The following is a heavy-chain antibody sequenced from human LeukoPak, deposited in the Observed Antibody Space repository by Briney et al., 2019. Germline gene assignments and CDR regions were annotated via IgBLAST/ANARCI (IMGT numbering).Heavy chain of an antibody. CDR3: ASDIVVVPAAMGGNWFDP. J-gene: IGHJ5*02. CDR1: GFTFSSYS. V-gene: IGHV3-21*01. CDR2: IYSSSSYI. D-gene: IGHD2-2*01. Sequence: GGSLRLSCAASGFTFSSYSMNWVRQAPGKGLEWVSSIYSSSSYIYYADSVKGRFTISRDNAKNSLYLQMNSLRAEDTAVYYCASDIVVVPAAMGGNWFDPWGQGTLVTVSS.